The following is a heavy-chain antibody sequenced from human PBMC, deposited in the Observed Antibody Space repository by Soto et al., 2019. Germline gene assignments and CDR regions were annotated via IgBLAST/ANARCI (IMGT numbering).Heavy chain of an antibody. CDR1: GGSISSYY. V-gene: IGHV4-59*01. CDR2: IYYSGST. Sequence: QVQLQESGPGLVKPSETLSLTCTVSGGSISSYYWSWIRQPPGKGLEWIRYIYYSGSTNYNPSLKSRVTISVDTSNNKFSLKLSSVPAADTAVYYCARRYGGNFDYWGQGTLFTVSS. D-gene: IGHD3-16*01. CDR3: ARRYGGNFDY. J-gene: IGHJ4*02.